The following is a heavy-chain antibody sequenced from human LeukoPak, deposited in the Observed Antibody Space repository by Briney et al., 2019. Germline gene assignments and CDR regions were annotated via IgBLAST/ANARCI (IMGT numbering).Heavy chain of an antibody. D-gene: IGHD3-22*01. CDR1: GYTFTSYA. CDR3: ASGTTYDSSGFHAFDI. J-gene: IGHJ3*02. V-gene: IGHV1-3*01. Sequence: ASVKVSCKASGYTFTSYAMHWVRQAPGQRLEWMGWINAGKGNTKYSQKFQGRVTITRDTSASTAYMELSSLRSEDTAVYYCASGTTYDSSGFHAFDIWGQGTMVTVSS. CDR2: INAGKGNT.